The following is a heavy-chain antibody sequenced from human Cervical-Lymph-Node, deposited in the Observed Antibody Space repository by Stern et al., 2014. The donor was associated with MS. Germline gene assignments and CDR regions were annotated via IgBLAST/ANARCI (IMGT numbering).Heavy chain of an antibody. D-gene: IGHD5-12*01. CDR3: AHSSPRVDGFDY. Sequence: QVTLRESGPTLVKPTQTLTLKCVFSGFSLNNSGVAVGWIRQFTGKDLEWLALIFWDDDKRYSPSLKIRLTFTKFTSEDQVVLTMTNMDPVDTATYYCAHSSPRVDGFDYWGQGTLVTVSS. J-gene: IGHJ4*02. CDR2: IFWDDDK. CDR1: GFSLNNSGVA. V-gene: IGHV2-5*02.